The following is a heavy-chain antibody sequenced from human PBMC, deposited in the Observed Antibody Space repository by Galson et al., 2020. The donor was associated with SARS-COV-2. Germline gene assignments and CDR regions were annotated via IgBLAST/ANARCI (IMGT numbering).Heavy chain of an antibody. J-gene: IGHJ5*02. CDR3: ATSLEIIPGWFHP. Sequence: SETLSLTCAVDGGSFSGSYWSWIRQTPGKGLEWIGEITQSGDTKYSPSLQNRLTISLDTSKNQFTLNLNSVTAADTAVYYCATSLEIIPGWFHPWGQGTLVTVTS. D-gene: IGHD2-21*01. CDR2: ITQSGDT. V-gene: IGHV4-34*01. CDR1: GGSFSGSY.